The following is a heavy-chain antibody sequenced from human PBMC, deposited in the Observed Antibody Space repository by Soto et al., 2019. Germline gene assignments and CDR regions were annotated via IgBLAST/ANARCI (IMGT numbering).Heavy chain of an antibody. V-gene: IGHV4-39*07. CDR3: ARGQDCSSTSCYPLDYYYYYMDV. CDR1: GGSISSSSYY. J-gene: IGHJ6*03. D-gene: IGHD2-2*01. Sequence: SETLSLTCTVSGGSISSSSYYWGWIRQPPGKGLEWIGSIYYSGSTYYNPSLKSRVTISVDKSKNQFSLKLSSVTAADTAVYYCARGQDCSSTSCYPLDYYYYYMDVWGKGTTVTVSS. CDR2: IYYSGST.